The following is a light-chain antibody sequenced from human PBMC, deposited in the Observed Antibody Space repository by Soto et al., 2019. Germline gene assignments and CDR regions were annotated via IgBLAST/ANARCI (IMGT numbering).Light chain of an antibody. J-gene: IGKJ1*01. CDR1: QSLFDSDDGTTY. V-gene: IGKV2-40*01. CDR3: YQRKEVSVK. CDR2: TLS. Sequence: DIVMTQTPLSLPVTPGAPASISCRSSQSLFDSDDGTTYLDWYLQKPGQSPQLLIYTLSYRASGGTVRFDGSGVCYYLTLKIIRVEAEDVGLFYCYQRKEVSVKFGRGTKAEIK.